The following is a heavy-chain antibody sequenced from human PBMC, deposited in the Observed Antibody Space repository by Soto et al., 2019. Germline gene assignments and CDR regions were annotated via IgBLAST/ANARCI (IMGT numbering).Heavy chain of an antibody. V-gene: IGHV4-59*08. CDR1: GGSISSYY. CDR3: AGHLGYFDTNTCSPYKWIDP. Sequence: SETLSLTCIVSGGSISSYYWSWIRQSPGKGLEWIGYIYYTGNTNYNPSLRSRVTISLDTSKNQFSLNLNSVTAADTAVYYCAGHLGYFDTNTCSPYKWIDPPGQATRVTVAS. J-gene: IGHJ5*02. CDR2: IYYTGNT. D-gene: IGHD3-9*01.